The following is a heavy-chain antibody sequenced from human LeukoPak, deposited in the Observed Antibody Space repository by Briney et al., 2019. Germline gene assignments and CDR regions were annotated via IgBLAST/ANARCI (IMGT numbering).Heavy chain of an antibody. CDR1: GGSITTYY. CDR2: IFYSGST. J-gene: IGHJ4*02. Sequence: SETLSLTCTVSGGSITTYYWSWIRQPPGKGLEWIGFIFYSGSTNYNPSLKSRVTISLNTSKTQFSLKLSSVTAADTAVYYCVREYSSAWSFDYWGQGILVTVSS. V-gene: IGHV4-59*01. D-gene: IGHD6-19*01. CDR3: VREYSSAWSFDY.